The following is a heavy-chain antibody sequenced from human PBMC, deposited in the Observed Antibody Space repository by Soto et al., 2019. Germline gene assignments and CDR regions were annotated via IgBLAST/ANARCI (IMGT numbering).Heavy chain of an antibody. CDR2: INAGNGNT. CDR1: GYTFTSYA. CDR3: ARCDDSSGYYVQPGPFVY. V-gene: IGHV1-3*01. J-gene: IGHJ4*02. D-gene: IGHD3-22*01. Sequence: ASVKVSCKASGYTFTSYAMHWVRQAPGQRLEWMGWINAGNGNTKYSQKFQGRVTITRDTSASTAYMELSSLRSEDTAVYYCARCDDSSGYYVQPGPFVYWGQVTLVTVSS.